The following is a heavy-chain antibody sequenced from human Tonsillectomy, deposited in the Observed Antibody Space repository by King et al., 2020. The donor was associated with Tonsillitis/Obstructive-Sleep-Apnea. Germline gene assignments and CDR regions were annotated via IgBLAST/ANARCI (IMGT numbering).Heavy chain of an antibody. J-gene: IGHJ5*02. CDR3: AREHWYHGAGDWFDP. CDR2: IYYSGST. Sequence: VQLQESGPGLVKPSETLSLTCTVSGASTSSYYWSWIRQPPGKGLEWIGNIYYSGSTNYNPSLKSRVTISLETSKTQFSLKLSSVTAADTAVYYCAREHWYHGAGDWFDPWGQGTLVTVSS. D-gene: IGHD2-2*01. CDR1: GASTSSYY. V-gene: IGHV4-59*01.